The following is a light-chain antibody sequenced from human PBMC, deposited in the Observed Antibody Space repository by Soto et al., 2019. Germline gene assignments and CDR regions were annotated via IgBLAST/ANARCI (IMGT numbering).Light chain of an antibody. J-gene: IGKJ5*01. V-gene: IGKV1-27*01. CDR3: QQRSNWPPSIT. CDR2: AAS. CDR1: QGISTY. Sequence: QSPTSLSASVGDRVSVTCRASQGISTYLAWYQQKPGRIPKLLIYAASALQSGVPSRFSGSGSGTDFTLTISSLQPEDVATYYCQQRSNWPPSITFGQGTRLEI.